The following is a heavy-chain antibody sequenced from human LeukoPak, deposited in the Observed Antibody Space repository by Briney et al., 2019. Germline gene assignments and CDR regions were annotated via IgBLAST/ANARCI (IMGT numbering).Heavy chain of an antibody. CDR1: GFTFSSYA. CDR3: AKGVVVKDY. V-gene: IGHV3-30*04. J-gene: IGHJ4*02. CDR2: ISYDGSNK. D-gene: IGHD2-21*01. Sequence: GGSLRLSCAASGFTFSSYAMHWVRQAPGKGLEWVAVISYDGSNKYYADSVKGRFTISRDNSKNTLYLQMNSLRAEDTAVYYCAKGVVVKDYWGQGTLVTVSS.